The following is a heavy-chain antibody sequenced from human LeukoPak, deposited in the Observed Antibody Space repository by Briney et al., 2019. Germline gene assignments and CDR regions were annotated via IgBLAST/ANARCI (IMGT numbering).Heavy chain of an antibody. CDR1: GFSLSSYS. J-gene: IGHJ4*02. Sequence: GGSLRLSCAASGFSLSSYSMNWVRQAPGKGLEWVSSISSSSSYIYYADSVKGRFTLSRDNAKKSLHLQMNSLRAEDTAVYYCTRDLGSHPGFWGQGTLVTVSS. V-gene: IGHV3-21*04. D-gene: IGHD6-13*01. CDR2: ISSSSSYI. CDR3: TRDLGSHPGF.